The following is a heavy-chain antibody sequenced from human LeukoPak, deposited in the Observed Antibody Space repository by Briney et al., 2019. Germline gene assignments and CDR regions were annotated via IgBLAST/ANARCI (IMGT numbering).Heavy chain of an antibody. CDR3: AKGGPGFNWFDP. Sequence: GGSLGLSCAGSGFTFSRFWMSWVRQAPGKGLEWVSAISGSGDSAYYADSVKGRFTISRDNSKNTLYLQVNSLRAEDTAVYYCAKGGPGFNWFDPWGQGTLVTVSS. CDR2: ISGSGDSA. J-gene: IGHJ5*02. CDR1: GFTFSRFW. V-gene: IGHV3-23*01.